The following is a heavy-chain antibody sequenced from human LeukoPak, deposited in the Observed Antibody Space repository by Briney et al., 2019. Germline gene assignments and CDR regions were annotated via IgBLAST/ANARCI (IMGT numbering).Heavy chain of an antibody. CDR2: INTNTGDP. CDR3: TRDYGDYYYYGMDV. J-gene: IGHJ6*02. V-gene: IGHV7-4-1*02. CDR1: GYTFTSYA. D-gene: IGHD4-17*01. Sequence: GASVTVSCKASGYTFTSYAMNWVRQAPGQGLGWMGWINTNTGDPTYAQGFTGRFAFSLDTSVSTAYLQISSLKAEDTAVYYCTRDYGDYYYYGMDVWGQGTTVTVSS.